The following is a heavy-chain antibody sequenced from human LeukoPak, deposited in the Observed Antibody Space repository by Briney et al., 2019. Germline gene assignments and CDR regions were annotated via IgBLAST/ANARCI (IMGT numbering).Heavy chain of an antibody. J-gene: IGHJ4*02. CDR2: ITVDGRTT. V-gene: IGHV3-74*01. CDR1: GFTFTNYW. CDR3: ARDRGRYYDSRGFYWGYYFDS. Sequence: GGSLRLSCAASGFTFTNYWIHWVRQAPGMGLEWVSRITVDGRTTYYADSVKGRFTISRDNSKDTLYLQMSSVRVDDTAVYYCARDRGRYYDSRGFYWGYYFDSWGQGILVTVST. D-gene: IGHD3-22*01.